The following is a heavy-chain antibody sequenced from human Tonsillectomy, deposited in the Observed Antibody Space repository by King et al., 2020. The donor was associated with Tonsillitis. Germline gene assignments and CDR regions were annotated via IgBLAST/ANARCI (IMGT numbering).Heavy chain of an antibody. CDR2: IKEDGRDK. V-gene: IGHV3-7*01. J-gene: IGHJ4*02. CDR1: GFTFSRYW. D-gene: IGHD3-10*01. CDR3: ATEGGRSGSGY. Sequence: VQLVESGGGLVQPGGSLRLSCAVSGFTFSRYWMSWVRQAPGNGLAWVANIKEDGRDKHYVDAVKGRFTISRDNAKNSLFLQMNSLRAKDTAVYYCATEGGRSGSGYWGQGTLVTVSS.